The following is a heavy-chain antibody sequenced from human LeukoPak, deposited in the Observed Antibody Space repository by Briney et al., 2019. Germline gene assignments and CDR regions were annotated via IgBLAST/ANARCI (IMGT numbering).Heavy chain of an antibody. CDR3: AKLDYYYYGMDV. V-gene: IGHV3-23*01. CDR1: GFTFSSYA. J-gene: IGHJ6*02. Sequence: PGGSLRLSCAASGFTFSSYAMSWVRQAPGKGLEWVSAISGSGGSTYYADSMKGRFTISRDNSKNTLYLQMNSLRAEDTALYYCAKLDYYYYGMDVWGQGTTVTVSS. CDR2: ISGSGGST.